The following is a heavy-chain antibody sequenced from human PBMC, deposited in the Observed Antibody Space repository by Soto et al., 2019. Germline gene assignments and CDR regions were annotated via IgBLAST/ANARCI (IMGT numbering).Heavy chain of an antibody. CDR1: GYSFTSYW. D-gene: IGHD3-22*01. CDR3: ATNPTKWLLQAY. CDR2: IDPSDSYT. J-gene: IGHJ4*02. Sequence: GESLKISCKGSGYSFTSYWISWVRQMPGKGLEWMGRIDPSDSYTNYSPSFQGHVTISADKSISTAYLQWSSLKTSDTAMYYCATNPTKWLLQAYWGQGTLVTVSS. V-gene: IGHV5-10-1*01.